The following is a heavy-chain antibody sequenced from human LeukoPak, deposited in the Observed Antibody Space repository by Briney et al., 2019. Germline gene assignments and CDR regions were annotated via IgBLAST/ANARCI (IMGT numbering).Heavy chain of an antibody. CDR1: GGSFSGYY. V-gene: IGHV4-34*01. CDR2: INHSGST. CDR3: ARAGQWLVPQYFDY. D-gene: IGHD6-19*01. J-gene: IGHJ4*02. Sequence: KPSETLSLTCAVYGGSFSGYYWSWIRQPPGKGLEWIGEINHSGSTNYNPSLKSRVTISVDTSKNQFSLKLSSVTAADTAVYYCARAGQWLVPQYFDYWGQGTLVTVSS.